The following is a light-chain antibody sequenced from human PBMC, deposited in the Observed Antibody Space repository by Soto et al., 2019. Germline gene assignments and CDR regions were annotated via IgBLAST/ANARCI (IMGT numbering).Light chain of an antibody. CDR2: EVS. CDR3: SSYAGSNNFEV. Sequence: QSALPQPPSASGSPGQSVTISCTGTSSDVGGYNYVSWYQQHPGKAPKLMIYEVSKRPSGVPDRFSGSKSGNTASLTVSGLQAEDEADYYCSSYAGSNNFEVFGTGTKVTVL. CDR1: SSDVGGYNY. V-gene: IGLV2-8*01. J-gene: IGLJ1*01.